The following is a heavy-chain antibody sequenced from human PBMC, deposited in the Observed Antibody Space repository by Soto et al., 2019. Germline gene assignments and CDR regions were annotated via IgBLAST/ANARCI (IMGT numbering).Heavy chain of an antibody. Sequence: QVQLQESGPGLVKPSQTLSLTCTVSGGSISRGDSYWSWIRRPPGKGLEWIGYIYYSGSTNYNLSLKSRLTMSLDTSKNQFSLKLSSVTAADAAVYYCARDDRSFYYYGMDIWGQGTTVTVSS. CDR2: IYYSGST. J-gene: IGHJ6*02. V-gene: IGHV4-30-4*01. CDR3: ARDDRSFYYYGMDI. CDR1: GGSISRGDSY.